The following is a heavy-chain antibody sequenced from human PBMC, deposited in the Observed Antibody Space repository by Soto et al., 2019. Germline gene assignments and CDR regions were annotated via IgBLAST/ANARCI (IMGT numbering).Heavy chain of an antibody. V-gene: IGHV4-59*01. CDR1: GGSISSYY. Sequence: KTSETLSLTCTVSGGSISSYYWSWIRQPPGKGLEWIGYIYYSGSTNYNPSLKSRVTISVDTSKNQFSLKLSSVTAADTAVYYCARDKVAGWEDYYYYGMDVWGQGTTVTVSS. CDR3: ARDKVAGWEDYYYYGMDV. CDR2: IYYSGST. J-gene: IGHJ6*02. D-gene: IGHD6-19*01.